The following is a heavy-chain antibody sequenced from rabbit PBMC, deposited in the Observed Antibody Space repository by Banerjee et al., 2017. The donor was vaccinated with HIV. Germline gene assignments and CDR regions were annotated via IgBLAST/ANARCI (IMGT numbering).Heavy chain of an antibody. J-gene: IGHJ4*01. CDR1: GFSFSSSYW. D-gene: IGHD3-1*01. V-gene: IGHV1S40*01. Sequence: QSLEESGGDLVKPGASLTLTCTASGFSFSSSYWICWVRQAPGKGLEWIGAIYAGSDGKANYANWAKGRFTISRTSSTTVTLQMTSLTAADTATYFCARDGVGYTFDLELWGPGTLVTVS. CDR3: ARDGVGYTFDLEL. CDR2: IYAGSDGKA.